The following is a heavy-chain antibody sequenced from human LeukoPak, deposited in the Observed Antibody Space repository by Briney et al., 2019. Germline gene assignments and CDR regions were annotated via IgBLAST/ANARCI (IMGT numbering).Heavy chain of an antibody. V-gene: IGHV4-4*07. J-gene: IGHJ6*02. Sequence: SETLSLPCTVSGGSFSNYYWSWIRQPAGKGLEWIGRIYTSGSTNYNPSVKSRVTMSVDTSNNQFSLKLTSVTAADTAVYYCARQPPQYYGMDVWGQGTTVTVSS. D-gene: IGHD1-14*01. CDR3: ARQPPQYYGMDV. CDR2: IYTSGST. CDR1: GGSFSNYY.